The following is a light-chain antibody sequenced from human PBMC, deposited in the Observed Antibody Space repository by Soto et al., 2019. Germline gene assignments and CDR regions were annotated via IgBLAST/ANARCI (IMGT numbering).Light chain of an antibody. CDR3: QQYGSSPRT. V-gene: IGKV3-20*01. Sequence: EIVLTQSPGTLSLSPGERATLSCRASQSVSSSYLAWYQQKPGQAPRLLIYGAYSRATGIQDRFSGSGSGTDFTLTIRRLEPEDFAVYYCQQYGSSPRTFGGGTKVDIK. J-gene: IGKJ4*01. CDR2: GAY. CDR1: QSVSSSY.